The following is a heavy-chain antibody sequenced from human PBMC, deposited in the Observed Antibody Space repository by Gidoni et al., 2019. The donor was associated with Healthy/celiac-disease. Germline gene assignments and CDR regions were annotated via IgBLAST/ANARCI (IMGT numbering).Heavy chain of an antibody. J-gene: IGHJ4*02. CDR3: ASGGPGWFGELLGRHFDY. D-gene: IGHD3-10*01. V-gene: IGHV4-39*01. Sequence: QLQLQESGPGLVKPSETLSLTCTVSGGSISSSSYYWGWIRQPPGKGLEWIGSIYYSGSTYYNPSLKSRVTISVDTSKNQFSLKLSSVTAADTAVYYCASGGPGWFGELLGRHFDYWGQGTLVTVSS. CDR2: IYYSGST. CDR1: GGSISSSSYY.